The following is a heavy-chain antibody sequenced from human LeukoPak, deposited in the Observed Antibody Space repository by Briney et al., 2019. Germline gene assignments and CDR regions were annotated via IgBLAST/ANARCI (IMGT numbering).Heavy chain of an antibody. D-gene: IGHD5/OR15-5a*01. J-gene: IGHJ3*02. CDR3: ARALRGVAFDI. CDR1: GYTFTNYG. V-gene: IGHV1-2*02. CDR2: INPNSGGT. Sequence: GASVKVSCKASGYTFTNYGINWVRQAPGQGLEWMGWINPNSGGTNYAQKFQGRVTMTRDTSISTAYMELSRLRSDDTAVYYCARALRGVAFDIWGQGTMVTVSS.